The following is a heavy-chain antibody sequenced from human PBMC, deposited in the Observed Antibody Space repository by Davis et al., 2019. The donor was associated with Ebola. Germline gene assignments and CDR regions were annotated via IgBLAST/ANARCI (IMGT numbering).Heavy chain of an antibody. CDR3: ARGRDTTGYFVY. Sequence: AVSVKVSCKDSGYPFPTYAVNWVRQAPGQGLEWMGWINTSTGNPTYAQGFTGRFVFSFDTSVRTTYLQINSLKSEDTAVYYCARGRDTTGYFVYWGQGTLVTVSS. D-gene: IGHD3-22*01. J-gene: IGHJ4*02. CDR2: INTSTGNP. CDR1: GYPFPTYA. V-gene: IGHV7-4-1*02.